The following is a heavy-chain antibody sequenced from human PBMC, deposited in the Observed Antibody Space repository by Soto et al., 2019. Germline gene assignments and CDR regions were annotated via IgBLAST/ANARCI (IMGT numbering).Heavy chain of an antibody. CDR2: IYYSGST. Sequence: PSETLSLTCTVSGGSISSGGYYWSWIRQHPGKGLEWIGYIYYSGSTYHNPSLKSRVTISVDTSKNQFSLKLSSVTAADTAVYYCARGVDTAMVTYFDYWGQGTLVTVSS. J-gene: IGHJ4*02. D-gene: IGHD5-18*01. CDR3: ARGVDTAMVTYFDY. CDR1: GGSISSGGYY. V-gene: IGHV4-31*03.